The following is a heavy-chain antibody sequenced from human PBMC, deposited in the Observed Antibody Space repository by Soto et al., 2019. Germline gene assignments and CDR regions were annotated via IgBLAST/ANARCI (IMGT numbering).Heavy chain of an antibody. Sequence: QVQLVQSGAEVKKPGSSVKVSCKASGGSFSSNAISWVRQAPGQGLEWMGGIIPILGSANYAQEFQDRLTITADGSTTTTYMELNSLRSEDAAVYYCASRERVDAVDIWGQGTVVTVSS. J-gene: IGHJ3*02. CDR3: ASRERVDAVDI. D-gene: IGHD1-26*01. CDR1: GGSFSSNA. CDR2: IIPILGSA. V-gene: IGHV1-69*01.